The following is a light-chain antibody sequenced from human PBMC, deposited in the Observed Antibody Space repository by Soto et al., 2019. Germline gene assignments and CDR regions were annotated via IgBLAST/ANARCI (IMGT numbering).Light chain of an antibody. CDR2: GVY. CDR1: SSDVGIHNY. J-gene: IGLJ1*01. CDR3: CSYTDSSNYV. Sequence: QSALTQPASMSGSPGQSITISCAGSSSDVGIHNYVSWYQQYPGKAPKLIIYGVYNRPSGISNRFSGSKSGNTASLTISGLQAEDEADYYCCSYTDSSNYVFGGGTKVTVL. V-gene: IGLV2-14*01.